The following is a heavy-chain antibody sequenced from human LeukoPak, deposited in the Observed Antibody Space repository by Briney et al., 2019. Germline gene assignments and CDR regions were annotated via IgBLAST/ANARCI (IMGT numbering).Heavy chain of an antibody. CDR2: ISSSSSYI. CDR1: GFTFSSYS. D-gene: IGHD3-22*01. CDR3: ARDADYYDSSGYYFDY. J-gene: IGHJ4*02. V-gene: IGHV3-21*01. Sequence: GGSLRLSCAASGFTFSSYSMNWVRQAPGKGLEWVSSISSSSSYIYYADSVKGRFTITRDNAKNSLYLQMNSLRAEDTAVYYCARDADYYDSSGYYFDYWGQGTLVTVSS.